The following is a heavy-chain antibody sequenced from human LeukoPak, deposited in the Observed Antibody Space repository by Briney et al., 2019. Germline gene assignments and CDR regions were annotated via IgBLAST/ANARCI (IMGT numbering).Heavy chain of an antibody. V-gene: IGHV3-30*18. CDR3: AKDALIAAGQGYFDY. CDR2: ISYDGSNK. J-gene: IGHJ4*02. CDR1: GFTFSSYG. D-gene: IGHD6-6*01. Sequence: GGSLRLSCAASGFTFSSYGMHWVRQAPGKGLEWVAVISYDGSNKYYADSVKGRFTISRDNSKNTLYLQMNSLRAEDTAVYYCAKDALIAAGQGYFDYWGQGTLVTVSS.